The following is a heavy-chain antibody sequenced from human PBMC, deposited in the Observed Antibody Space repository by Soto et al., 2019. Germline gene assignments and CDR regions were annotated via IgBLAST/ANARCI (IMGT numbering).Heavy chain of an antibody. Sequence: GGSLRLSCAASGFTFSSYAMSWVRQAQEKGQEWVSAISGSGGSTYYADSVKGRFTISRDNSKNTLYLQMNSLRAEDTAVYYCAKPYDFWSGYYAPYFDYWGQGTLVTVSS. CDR2: ISGSGGST. CDR1: GFTFSSYA. D-gene: IGHD3-3*01. V-gene: IGHV3-23*01. CDR3: AKPYDFWSGYYAPYFDY. J-gene: IGHJ4*02.